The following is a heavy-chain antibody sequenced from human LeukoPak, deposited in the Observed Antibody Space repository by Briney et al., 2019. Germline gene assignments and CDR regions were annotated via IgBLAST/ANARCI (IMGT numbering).Heavy chain of an antibody. V-gene: IGHV1-69*05. J-gene: IGHJ6*03. CDR3: ARAGTSGSSVYYYMDV. CDR2: IIPIFGTA. CDR1: GGTFSSYA. D-gene: IGHD1-26*01. Sequence: SVKVSCKASGGTFSSYAISWVRQAPGQGLEWMGGIIPIFGTANYAQKFQGRVTITTDESTSTAYMELSSLRSEDTAVYYCARAGTSGSSVYYYMDVWGKGTTVTVSS.